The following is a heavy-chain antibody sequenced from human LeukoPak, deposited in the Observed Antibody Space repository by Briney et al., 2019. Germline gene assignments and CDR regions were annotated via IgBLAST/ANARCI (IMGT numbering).Heavy chain of an antibody. CDR3: ARDQAVSNYSWFDP. Sequence: GGSLRLSCAASGFTFSCYAMHWVRQAPGKGLEWVAVISYDGSNKYYADSVKGRFTISRDNSKNTLYLQMNSLRAEDTAVYYCARDQAVSNYSWFDPWGQGNLVTVSS. CDR2: ISYDGSNK. J-gene: IGHJ5*02. CDR1: GFTFSCYA. D-gene: IGHD4-11*01. V-gene: IGHV3-30*04.